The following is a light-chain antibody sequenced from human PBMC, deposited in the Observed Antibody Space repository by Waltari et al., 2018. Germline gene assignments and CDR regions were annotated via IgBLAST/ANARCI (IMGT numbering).Light chain of an antibody. CDR1: SSDVGSYNY. Sequence: QSALTQPRSVSGSPGQSVTISCTGTSSDVGSYNYVSWYQQYPGKVPKLMIYDVRKRPSGVRDRFSGSKSGNTASLTISGLQAEDEAEYFCCSYAGSYVVFGGGTKLTVL. J-gene: IGLJ2*01. CDR2: DVR. V-gene: IGLV2-11*01. CDR3: CSYAGSYVV.